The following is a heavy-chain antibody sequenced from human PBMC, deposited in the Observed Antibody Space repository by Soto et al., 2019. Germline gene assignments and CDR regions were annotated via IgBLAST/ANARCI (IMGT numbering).Heavy chain of an antibody. Sequence: ASVKVSCKAAGYTFTGYYMHWVRQAPGQGLEWMGCINPNNGDTYYAQKFQGRVTMARDTSISTAYMELSRLRSDDTAVYHCARSSGSYSYYGMDVWGQGATVTVSS. V-gene: IGHV1-2*02. CDR3: ARSSGSYSYYGMDV. CDR2: INPNNGDT. J-gene: IGHJ6*02. D-gene: IGHD3-10*01. CDR1: GYTFTGYY.